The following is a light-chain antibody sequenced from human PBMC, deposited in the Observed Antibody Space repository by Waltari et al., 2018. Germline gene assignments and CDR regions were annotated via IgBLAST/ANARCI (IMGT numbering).Light chain of an antibody. Sequence: SYVLTQPPSVSVAPGQTARITCRGNNIGSKSVHWYQQKPGKAPVLGVNYDGGRPSGIPERFSGSNSGNTATLTISRVEAGDEADYYCQVWDSSSDHYVFGTGTKVTVL. V-gene: IGLV3-21*02. CDR1: NIGSKS. CDR3: QVWDSSSDHYV. CDR2: YDG. J-gene: IGLJ1*01.